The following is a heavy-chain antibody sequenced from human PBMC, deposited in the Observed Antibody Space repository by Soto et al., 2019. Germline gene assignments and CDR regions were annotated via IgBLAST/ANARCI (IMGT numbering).Heavy chain of an antibody. CDR3: ASDVEYSGKGMEV. CDR2: ILNDGSNR. J-gene: IGHJ6*02. D-gene: IGHD3-10*01. V-gene: IGHV3-33*01. Sequence: QVQLVESGGGVVQPGRSLRLSCAASEFTISHYGMHWVRQAPGKGLEWVAVILNDGSNRYHADSVKDRFTISRDNSNNTLYLKIKSMKAEDTAGYYCASDVEYSGKGMEVGGQGTTVMVS. CDR1: EFTISHYG.